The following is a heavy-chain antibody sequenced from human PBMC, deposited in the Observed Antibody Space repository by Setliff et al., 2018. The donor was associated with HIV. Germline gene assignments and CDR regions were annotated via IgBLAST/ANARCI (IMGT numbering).Heavy chain of an antibody. CDR3: AREDSDGYVDI. J-gene: IGHJ4*02. CDR1: GGSFSAYY. V-gene: IGHV4-34*01. CDR2: IHHSGST. Sequence: SETLSLTCAVYGGSFSAYYWSWIRQPPGKGLEWIGEIHHSGSTNYNPSLKSRVTISVDTSKKHFSLKLTSVTAADTAMYYCAREDSDGYVDIWGQGTLVTVSS. D-gene: IGHD2-21*01.